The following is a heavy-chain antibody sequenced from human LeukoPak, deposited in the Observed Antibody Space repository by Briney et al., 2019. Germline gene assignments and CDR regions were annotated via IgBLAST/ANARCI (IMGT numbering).Heavy chain of an antibody. D-gene: IGHD3-10*01. CDR3: AKDGLWIGEKKANMDV. Sequence: PGGSLRLSCVASGFTFSSYEMNWVRQAPGKGLEWVSYISSSGSTIYYADSVKGRFTISRDNPKNTLYLQMNSLRAEDTAVYYCAKDGLWIGEKKANMDVWGKGTTVTVSS. J-gene: IGHJ6*03. CDR2: ISSSGSTI. CDR1: GFTFSSYE. V-gene: IGHV3-48*03.